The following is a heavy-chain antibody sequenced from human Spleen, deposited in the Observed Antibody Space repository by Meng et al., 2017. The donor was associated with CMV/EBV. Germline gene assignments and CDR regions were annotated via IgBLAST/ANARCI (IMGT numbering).Heavy chain of an antibody. D-gene: IGHD2-2*01. J-gene: IGHJ4*01. V-gene: IGHV1-8*03. Sequence: ASVKVSCKGSGYSFTSYWIGWVRQAPGHGLEWMGWMDPSSGKTGYAQKFQGRVTITWSTSIATAYMELTRLTSEDTDFYYCARRGFSTGWYPFDYWGHGTLVTVSS. CDR2: MDPSSGKT. CDR3: ARRGFSTGWYPFDY. CDR1: GYSFTSYW.